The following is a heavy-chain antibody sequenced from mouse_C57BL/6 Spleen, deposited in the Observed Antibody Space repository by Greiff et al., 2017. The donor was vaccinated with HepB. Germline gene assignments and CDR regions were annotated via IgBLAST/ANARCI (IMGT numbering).Heavy chain of an antibody. Sequence: VQLQQSGPELVKPGASVKISCKASGYTFTDYYMNWVKQSHGKSLEWIGDINPNNGGTSYNQKFKGKATLTVDKSSSTAYMELRSLTSEDSAVYYCACQFITTVGEAMDYWGQGTSVTVSS. CDR3: ACQFITTVGEAMDY. CDR1: GYTFTDYY. J-gene: IGHJ4*01. D-gene: IGHD1-1*01. V-gene: IGHV1-26*01. CDR2: INPNNGGT.